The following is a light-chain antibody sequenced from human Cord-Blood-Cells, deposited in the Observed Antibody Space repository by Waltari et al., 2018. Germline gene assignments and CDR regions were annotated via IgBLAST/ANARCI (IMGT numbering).Light chain of an antibody. Sequence: DIVMTQSPDSLAVSLAERDPINGKSSQSVLYSSNNKNYLAWYQQKPGQPPKLLIYWASTRESGVPDRFSGSGSGTDFTLTISSLQAEDVAVYYCQQYYSTPWTFGQGTKVEIK. V-gene: IGKV4-1*01. CDR1: QSVLYSSNNKNY. J-gene: IGKJ1*01. CDR3: QQYYSTPWT. CDR2: WAS.